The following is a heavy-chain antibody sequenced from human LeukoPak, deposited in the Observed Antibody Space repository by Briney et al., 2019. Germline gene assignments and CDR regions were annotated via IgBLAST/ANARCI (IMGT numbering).Heavy chain of an antibody. CDR1: GGTFSSYA. J-gene: IGHJ4*02. V-gene: IGHV1-69*13. Sequence: SVKVSCKASGGTFSSYAISWVRQARGQGLEWMGGIIPIFGTANYAQKFQGRVTITADESTSTAYMELSSLRSEDTAVYYCARDRYYYGPGSFYYFDYWGQGTLVTVSS. D-gene: IGHD3-10*01. CDR2: IIPIFGTA. CDR3: ARDRYYYGPGSFYYFDY.